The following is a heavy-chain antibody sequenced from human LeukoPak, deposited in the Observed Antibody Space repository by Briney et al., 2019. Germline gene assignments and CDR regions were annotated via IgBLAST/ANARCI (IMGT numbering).Heavy chain of an antibody. CDR2: ISGSGGST. J-gene: IGHJ6*03. CDR3: ARDYGDYEPGRHHYYYYYMDV. V-gene: IGHV3-23*01. Sequence: GGSLRLSCAASGFTFSSYGMSWVRQAPGKGLEWVSAISGSGGSTYYADSVKGRFTMSRDNAKKSLFLQMNSLRAEDTAVYYCARDYGDYEPGRHHYYYYYMDVWGKGTTVTISS. D-gene: IGHD4-17*01. CDR1: GFTFSSYG.